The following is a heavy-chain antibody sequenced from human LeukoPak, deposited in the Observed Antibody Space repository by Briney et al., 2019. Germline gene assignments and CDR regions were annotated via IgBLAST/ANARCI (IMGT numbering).Heavy chain of an antibody. Sequence: GESLKISCKGSGYSFTTYWIGWVRKMPGKGLKWMGIIYPGDSDTRYSPSFQGQVTISADKSISTAYLQWSSLKASDTAMYYCARPKILTGGDAFDIWGQGTMVTVSS. CDR1: GYSFTTYW. J-gene: IGHJ3*02. V-gene: IGHV5-51*01. CDR2: IYPGDSDT. CDR3: ARPKILTGGDAFDI. D-gene: IGHD3-9*01.